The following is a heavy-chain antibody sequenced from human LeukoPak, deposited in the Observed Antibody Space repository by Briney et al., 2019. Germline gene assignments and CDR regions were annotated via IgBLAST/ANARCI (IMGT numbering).Heavy chain of an antibody. CDR3: ARATYYDFWSGYHNWFDP. J-gene: IGHJ5*02. Sequence: SETLSLTCTVSGGSISSYYWSWIRQPPGKGLEWIGYIYYSGSTNYNPSLKSRVTISVDASKNQFSLKLSSVTAADTAVYYCARATYYDFWSGYHNWFDPWGQGTLVTVSS. CDR2: IYYSGST. CDR1: GGSISSYY. V-gene: IGHV4-59*01. D-gene: IGHD3-3*01.